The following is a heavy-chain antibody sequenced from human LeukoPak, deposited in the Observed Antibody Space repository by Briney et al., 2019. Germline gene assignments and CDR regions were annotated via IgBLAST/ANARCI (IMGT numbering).Heavy chain of an antibody. Sequence: GGSLRLSCAASGFTFSGYYMSGIRQAPGKGLEWVSYISSSSSYTNYADSVKGRFTISRDNAKNSLYLQMNSLRAEDTAVYYCARDQAGIAVAGTPWYFYGMDVWGKGTTVTVSS. CDR2: ISSSSSYT. D-gene: IGHD6-19*01. CDR1: GFTFSGYY. V-gene: IGHV3-11*06. CDR3: ARDQAGIAVAGTPWYFYGMDV. J-gene: IGHJ6*04.